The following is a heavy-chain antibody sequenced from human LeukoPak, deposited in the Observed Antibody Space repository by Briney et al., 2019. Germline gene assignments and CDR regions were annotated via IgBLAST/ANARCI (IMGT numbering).Heavy chain of an antibody. CDR1: GFTFSSYA. V-gene: IGHV3-30-3*01. Sequence: GGSLRLSCAASGFTFSSYAMHWVRQAPGKGLEWVAVISYDGSNKYYADSVKGRFTISRDNSKNTLYLQMNSLRAEDTAVYYCARDYYGSGSRNGMDVWGQGTTATVSS. D-gene: IGHD3-10*01. CDR2: ISYDGSNK. CDR3: ARDYYGSGSRNGMDV. J-gene: IGHJ6*02.